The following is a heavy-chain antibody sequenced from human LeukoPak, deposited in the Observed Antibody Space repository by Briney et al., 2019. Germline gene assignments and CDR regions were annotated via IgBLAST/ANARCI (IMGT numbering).Heavy chain of an antibody. CDR1: GFTFSSYG. CDR3: ARDPAYSSYYYDSSGYSFDY. CDR2: IWYDASNK. Sequence: PGGSLRLSCAASGFTFSSYGMHWVRQAPGKGLEWVAVIWYDASNKYYADSVKGRFTISRDNSKNTLYLQMNSLRAEDTAVYYCARDPAYSSYYYDSSGYSFDYWGQGTLVTVSS. J-gene: IGHJ4*02. D-gene: IGHD3-22*01. V-gene: IGHV3-33*01.